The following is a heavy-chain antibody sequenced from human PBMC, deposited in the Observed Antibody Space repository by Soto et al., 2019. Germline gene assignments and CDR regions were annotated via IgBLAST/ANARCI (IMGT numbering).Heavy chain of an antibody. CDR2: INPNSGGT. J-gene: IGHJ4*02. Sequence: ASLKLSCKASGYTFTGYYMHWVRNDPGQGLEWMGWINPNSGGTNYAQKFQGWVTMTRDTSISTAYKELSRLRSDDTAVYYCARGDSSGWYGFDYWGQGTLVTVSS. CDR1: GYTFTGYY. V-gene: IGHV1-2*04. CDR3: ARGDSSGWYGFDY. D-gene: IGHD6-19*01.